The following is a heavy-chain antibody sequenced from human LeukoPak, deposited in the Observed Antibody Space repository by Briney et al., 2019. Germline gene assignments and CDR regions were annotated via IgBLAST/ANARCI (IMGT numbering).Heavy chain of an antibody. J-gene: IGHJ4*02. CDR3: AREENNYDFDY. D-gene: IGHD4-11*01. CDR1: GYTFTSYD. Sequence: GASVKVFCKASGYTFTSYDINWVRQAPGQGLEWMGRINPNSGGTNYAQKFQGRVTMTRDTSISTAYMELSRLRSDDTAVYYCAREENNYDFDYWGQGTLVTVSS. CDR2: INPNSGGT. V-gene: IGHV1-2*06.